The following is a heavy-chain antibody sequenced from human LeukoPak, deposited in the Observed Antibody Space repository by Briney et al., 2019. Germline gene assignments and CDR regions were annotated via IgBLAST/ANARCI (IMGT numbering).Heavy chain of an antibody. CDR2: ISSSGSTI. V-gene: IGHV3-48*03. D-gene: IGHD6-19*01. Sequence: GGSLRLSCAASGFTFSSYEMNWVRQAPGKGLEWVSYISSSGSTIYYADSVKGRFTISRDNAKNSLYLQMNSLRAEDTAVYYCARPGGGRSGLQSYYYYYMDVWGKGTTVTISS. J-gene: IGHJ6*03. CDR3: ARPGGGRSGLQSYYYYYMDV. CDR1: GFTFSSYE.